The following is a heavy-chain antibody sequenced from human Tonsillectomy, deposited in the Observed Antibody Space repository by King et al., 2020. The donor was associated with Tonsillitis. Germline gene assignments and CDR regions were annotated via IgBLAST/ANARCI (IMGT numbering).Heavy chain of an antibody. CDR2: IYYTGST. V-gene: IGHV4-39*01. CDR1: GGSISSSSYY. CDR3: AKEGTSGYYGYDY. Sequence: VQLQESGPGLVKPSETLSLTCTVSGGSISSSSYYWGWIRQPPGKGLEWIGSIYYTGSTYYNPSLKSRVTISVDTSKNQFSLKLSSVTAADTAVYYCAKEGTSGYYGYDYWGQGTLVTVSS. J-gene: IGHJ4*02. D-gene: IGHD3-22*01.